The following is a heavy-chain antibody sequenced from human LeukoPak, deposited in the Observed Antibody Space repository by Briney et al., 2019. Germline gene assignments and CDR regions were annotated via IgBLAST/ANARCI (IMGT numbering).Heavy chain of an antibody. J-gene: IGHJ6*02. Sequence: GASVKVSCKASGYTFTDYYMHWVRQAPGQGLEWMGWINPNSGGTKYAQKLQDWVTMTSDTSISTAYMDLSRLRSGDTAVYFCARGGDFNDYRQVMGLDVWGQGTTVTVSS. CDR2: INPNSGGT. V-gene: IGHV1-2*04. D-gene: IGHD4-11*01. CDR3: ARGGDFNDYRQVMGLDV. CDR1: GYTFTDYY.